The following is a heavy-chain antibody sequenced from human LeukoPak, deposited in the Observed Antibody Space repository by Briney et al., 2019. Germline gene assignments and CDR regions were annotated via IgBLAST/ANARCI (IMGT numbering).Heavy chain of an antibody. CDR2: ISGSGGGGST. CDR1: GFTFSSYA. V-gene: IGHV3-23*01. J-gene: IGHJ6*02. CDR3: AKGDYDFGYGMDV. Sequence: AGGSLRLSCAASGFTFSSYAMSWVRQAPGKGLEWVSAISGSGGGGSTYYADSVKGRFTISRDNPKNTLYLQMNSLRAEDTAVYYCAKGDYDFGYGMDVWGQGTTVTVSS. D-gene: IGHD3-3*01.